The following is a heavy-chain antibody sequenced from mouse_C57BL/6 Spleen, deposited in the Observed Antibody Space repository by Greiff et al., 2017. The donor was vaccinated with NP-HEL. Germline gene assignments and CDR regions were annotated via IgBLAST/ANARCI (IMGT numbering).Heavy chain of an antibody. V-gene: IGHV5-17*01. CDR2: ISSGSSTI. J-gene: IGHJ2*01. D-gene: IGHD1-1*01. CDR3: ARSSSYDD. CDR1: GFTFSDYG. Sequence: VQLKESGGGLVQPGGSLKLSCAASGFTFSDYGMHWVRQAPEKGLEWVAYISSGSSTIYYADTVKGRLTSSRDNAKNTLFLQRTSLRSEDTAMYYCARSSSYDDWGKGTTLTVSS.